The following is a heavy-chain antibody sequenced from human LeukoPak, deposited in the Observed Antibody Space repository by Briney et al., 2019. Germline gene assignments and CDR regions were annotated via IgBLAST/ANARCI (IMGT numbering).Heavy chain of an antibody. J-gene: IGHJ5*02. CDR3: AREKIVGVNNWFDP. V-gene: IGHV1-2*02. Sequence: GASVYVSCKASGYTFTGYYMHWVRQAPAQGLEWMGWINPNSGGTNYAQKFQGRVTMTRETSISTAYMELSRLRSDDTAVYYCAREKIVGVNNWFDPWGQGTLVTVSS. D-gene: IGHD1-26*01. CDR1: GYTFTGYY. CDR2: INPNSGGT.